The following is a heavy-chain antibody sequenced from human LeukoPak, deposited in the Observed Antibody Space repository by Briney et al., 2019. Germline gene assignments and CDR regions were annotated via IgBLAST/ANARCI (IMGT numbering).Heavy chain of an antibody. D-gene: IGHD2-2*01. J-gene: IGHJ5*02. V-gene: IGHV1-46*01. Sequence: ASVKVSCKASGYTFTSYYMHWVRQAPGQGLEWMGIINPSGGSTSYAQKFQGRVTMTRDTSTSTVYMELSRLRSEDTAVYYCARGVTSQLLLGENWSDPWGQGPLVTVSS. CDR1: GYTFTSYY. CDR3: ARGVTSQLLLGENWSDP. CDR2: INPSGGST.